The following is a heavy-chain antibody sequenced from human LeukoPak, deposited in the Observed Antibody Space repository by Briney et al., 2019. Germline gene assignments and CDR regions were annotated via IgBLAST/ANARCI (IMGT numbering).Heavy chain of an antibody. J-gene: IGHJ4*02. CDR2: ISGSSSTI. CDR1: GFTFSNYY. V-gene: IGHV3-48*01. D-gene: IGHD3-22*01. Sequence: GSLRLSCAASGFTFSNYYMNWVRQAPGKELEWVSYISGSSSTIYYADSVKGRFTISRDNAKNTLYLQMNSLRAEDTAVYYCARDLPYYYDSSGYFLWGQGTLVTVSS. CDR3: ARDLPYYYDSSGYFL.